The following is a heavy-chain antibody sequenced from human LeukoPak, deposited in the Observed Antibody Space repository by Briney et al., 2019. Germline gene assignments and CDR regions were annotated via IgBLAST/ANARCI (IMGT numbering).Heavy chain of an antibody. CDR3: ARAPHSGSYWYYYYGMDV. Sequence: SETLSLTCTVSGGSISSYYWSWIRRPPGKGLEWIGYIYYSGSTNYNPSLKSRGTISVDKSKNQFSLKLSSVTAADTAVYYCARAPHSGSYWYYYYGMDVWGQGTTVTVSS. D-gene: IGHD3-10*01. V-gene: IGHV4-59*01. CDR1: GGSISSYY. CDR2: IYYSGST. J-gene: IGHJ6*02.